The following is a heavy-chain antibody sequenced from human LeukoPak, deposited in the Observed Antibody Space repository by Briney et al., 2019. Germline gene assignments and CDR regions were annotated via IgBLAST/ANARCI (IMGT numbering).Heavy chain of an antibody. CDR2: INHSGST. J-gene: IGHJ4*02. D-gene: IGHD3-22*01. Sequence: SETLSLTCAVYGGSFSGYYWSWIRQPPVKGLEWIGEINHSGSTNYNPSLKSRVTISVDRSKNQFSLKLSSVTAADTAVYYCARGDSSGYFHFDYWGQGTLVTVSS. V-gene: IGHV4-34*01. CDR1: GGSFSGYY. CDR3: ARGDSSGYFHFDY.